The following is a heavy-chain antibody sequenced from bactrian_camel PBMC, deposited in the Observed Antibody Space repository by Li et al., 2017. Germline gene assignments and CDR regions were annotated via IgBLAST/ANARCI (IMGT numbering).Heavy chain of an antibody. CDR1: GFTYC. Sequence: HVQLVESGGGSVQAGGSLRLSCATSGFTYCMAWFRQAPGKEREGVAGIRSDGDTSYTDSVKGRYTISKDNAKKTLYLEMNNLAPEDTGVYYWAAGVLYTCDPGHRL. V-gene: IGHV3S55*01. J-gene: IGHJ4*01. CDR2: IRSDGDT. D-gene: IGHD5*01.